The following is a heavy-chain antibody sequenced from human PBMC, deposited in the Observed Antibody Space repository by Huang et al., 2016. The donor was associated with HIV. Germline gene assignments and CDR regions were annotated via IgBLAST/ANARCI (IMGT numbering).Heavy chain of an antibody. J-gene: IGHJ3*02. V-gene: IGHV4-34*01. CDR2: INHSGST. Sequence: QVQLQQWGAGLLKPSETLSLTCAVYGGSFSGYYWRWIRPPPGKGLEWIGEINHSGSTNYTPSLKSRLIISEDTSKNQFSRKLTSVTAADTAVYYCASLCMLGAYAFDIWGQGTMVTVSS. CDR3: ASLCMLGAYAFDI. CDR1: GGSFSGYY. D-gene: IGHD2-8*01.